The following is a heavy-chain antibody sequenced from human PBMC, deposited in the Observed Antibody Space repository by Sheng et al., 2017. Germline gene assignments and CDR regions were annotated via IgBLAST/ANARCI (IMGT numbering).Heavy chain of an antibody. CDR2: IYHSGST. D-gene: IGHD1-26*01. CDR3: ARVRGSYERSWNTGVLDY. CDR1: GYSISSGYY. J-gene: IGHJ4*02. V-gene: IGHV4-38-2*01. Sequence: QVQLQESGPGLVKPSETLSLTCAVSGYSISSGYYWGWIRQPPGKGLEWIGSIYHSGSTYYNPSLKSRVTISVDTSKNQFSLKLSSVTAADTAVYYCARVRGSYERSWNTGVLDYWGQGTLVTVSS.